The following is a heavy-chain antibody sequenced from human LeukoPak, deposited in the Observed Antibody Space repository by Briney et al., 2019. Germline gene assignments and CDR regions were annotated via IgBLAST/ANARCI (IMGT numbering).Heavy chain of an antibody. CDR2: IKTDGSIT. V-gene: IGHV3-74*01. D-gene: IGHD1-7*01. Sequence: GGSLRLSCAASGFSFSVYWMHWVRQAPGKGPVWVSRIKTDGSITDYADSVKGRFTISRDNAKNSLYLQMNNLRVEDPAVYYCARAHNWKYGTFDYWGQGTLVTVSS. CDR3: ARAHNWKYGTFDY. J-gene: IGHJ4*02. CDR1: GFSFSVYW.